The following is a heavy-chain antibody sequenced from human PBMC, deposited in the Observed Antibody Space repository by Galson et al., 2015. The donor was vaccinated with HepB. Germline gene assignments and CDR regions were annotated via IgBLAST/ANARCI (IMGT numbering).Heavy chain of an antibody. CDR3: ARVGLPRRNWFDP. Sequence: SVKVSCKASGYTFTSYGISWVRQAPGQGLEWMGWISAYNGNTNYAQKLQGRVTMTTDTSTSTAYTELRSLRSDDTAVYYCARVGLPRRNWFDPWGQGTLVTVSS. J-gene: IGHJ5*02. CDR1: GYTFTSYG. V-gene: IGHV1-18*01. CDR2: ISAYNGNT. D-gene: IGHD5-18*01.